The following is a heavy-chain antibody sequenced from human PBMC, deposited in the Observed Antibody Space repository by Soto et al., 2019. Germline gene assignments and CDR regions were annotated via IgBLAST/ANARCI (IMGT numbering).Heavy chain of an antibody. V-gene: IGHV4-59*01. CDR2: IYYSGST. Sequence: SETLSLTCTVSVGSISSYYWSWIRQPPGKGLEWIGYIYYSGSTNYNPSLKSRVTISVDTSKNQFSLKLSSVTAADTAVYYCARGGTGSGSYYDYYYGMDVWGQGTTVTVSS. CDR3: ARGGTGSGSYYDYYYGMDV. J-gene: IGHJ6*02. D-gene: IGHD3-10*01. CDR1: VGSISSYY.